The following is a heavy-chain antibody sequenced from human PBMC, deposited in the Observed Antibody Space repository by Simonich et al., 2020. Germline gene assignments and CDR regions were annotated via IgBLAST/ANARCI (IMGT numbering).Heavy chain of an antibody. V-gene: IGHV4-59*08. CDR1: GGSISSYY. CDR2: IYYSGST. CDR3: ARLPDY. Sequence: QVQLQESGPGLVKPSETLSPTCTVSGGSISSYYWSWIRQPPGKGLEWIGYIYYSGSTNYNPALKSRVTISVDTSKNQFSLKLSSVTAADTAVYYCARLPDYWGQGTLVTVSS. J-gene: IGHJ4*02.